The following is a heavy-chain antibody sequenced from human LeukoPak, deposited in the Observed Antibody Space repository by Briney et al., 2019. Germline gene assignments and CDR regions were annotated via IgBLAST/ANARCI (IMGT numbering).Heavy chain of an antibody. J-gene: IGHJ4*02. CDR1: GFTFSSYW. CDR3: ASSPSYSDSY. D-gene: IGHD4-11*01. Sequence: GGSLRLSCAASGFTFSSYWMHWVRQAPGKGLVWVSRINTDGSTTTYADSVKGRFTISRDNAKNTLYLQMSSLRAEDTAMYYCASSPSYSDSYWGQGTLVTVSS. CDR2: INTDGSTT. V-gene: IGHV3-74*01.